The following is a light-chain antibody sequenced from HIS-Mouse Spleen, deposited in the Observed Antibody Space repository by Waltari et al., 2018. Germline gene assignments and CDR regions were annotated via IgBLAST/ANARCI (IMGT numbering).Light chain of an antibody. Sequence: QSALTQPRSVSGSPGPSVTISCTGPIRDGGGSHYFSWYQQDPGKVPKLMIYDVSKRPSGVPDRFSGSKSGNTASLTISWLQAEDEADYYCCSYSGSYTWVFGGGTKLTVL. CDR3: CSYSGSYTWV. J-gene: IGLJ3*02. CDR2: DVS. CDR1: IRDGGGSHY. V-gene: IGLV2-11*01.